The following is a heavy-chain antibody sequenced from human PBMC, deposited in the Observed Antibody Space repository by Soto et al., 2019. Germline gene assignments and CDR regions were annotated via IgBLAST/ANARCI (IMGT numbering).Heavy chain of an antibody. Sequence: SETLSLTCTVSGDPLSSGSYYCCWIRQSPGKRLEWIAYIYYTVTTKYNPSLKSRVTISVDTSKNQFSLRLTAVTAADTAVYYSARAASPYFDLLSAFHTWGQGTLVSVSS. CDR3: ARAASPYFDLLSAFHT. J-gene: IGHJ5*02. CDR1: GDPLSSGSYY. CDR2: IYYTVTT. V-gene: IGHV4-61*01. D-gene: IGHD3-9*01.